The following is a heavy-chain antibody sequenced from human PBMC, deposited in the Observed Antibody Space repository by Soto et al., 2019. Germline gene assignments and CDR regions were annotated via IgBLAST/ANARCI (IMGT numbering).Heavy chain of an antibody. V-gene: IGHV2-5*02. Sequence: QITLKESGPTLVKPTQTVTLTCSVYGFSLRTSGVSVGWIRQPPGKALEWLALIYWDDDKRYRPSLKSRLTITRDTSKNQVVLTMTNMDPVDTATYYCAHVGGGRSYYYYYGMDVWGQGTTVTVSS. CDR3: AHVGGGRSYYYYYGMDV. D-gene: IGHD3-16*01. J-gene: IGHJ6*02. CDR2: IYWDDDK. CDR1: GFSLRTSGVS.